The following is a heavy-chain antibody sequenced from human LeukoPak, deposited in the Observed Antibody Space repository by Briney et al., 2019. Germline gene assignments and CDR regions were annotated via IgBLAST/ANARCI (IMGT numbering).Heavy chain of an antibody. CDR1: GFTFSDYW. CDR2: INKDGSEV. D-gene: IGHD2-8*02. Sequence: GGSLRLSCAVSGFTFSDYWMRWVRQPPGKGLEWVAAINKDGSEVQYVDSVKGRFTISRDNAKNSVSLQMTSLGAEDTAVYYCATYTQYFGTRVTGYWGLGTLVTVSS. V-gene: IGHV3-7*01. J-gene: IGHJ4*02. CDR3: ATYTQYFGTRVTGY.